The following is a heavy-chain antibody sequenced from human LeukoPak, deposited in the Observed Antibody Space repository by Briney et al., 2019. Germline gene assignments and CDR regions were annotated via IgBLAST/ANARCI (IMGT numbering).Heavy chain of an antibody. CDR3: ARDPTGEYFGY. V-gene: IGHV3-30-3*01. J-gene: IGHJ4*02. CDR2: ISYDGSNK. CDR1: GFPLSNYW. D-gene: IGHD1-1*01. Sequence: GGSLRLSCVASGFPLSNYWMSWVRQAPGKGLEWVAVISYDGSNKYYADSVKGRFTISRDNSKNTLYLQMNSLRAEDTAVYYCARDPTGEYFGYWGQGTLVTVSS.